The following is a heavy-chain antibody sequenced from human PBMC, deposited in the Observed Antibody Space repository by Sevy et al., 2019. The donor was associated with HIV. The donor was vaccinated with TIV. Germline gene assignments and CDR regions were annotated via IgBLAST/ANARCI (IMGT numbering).Heavy chain of an antibody. Sequence: SETLSLTCAVYGGSFSGYYWNWIRQSPGKGLEWIGEINRSGSTHYNPSPKSRVTISVDTSKNQFSLRLNSVTAADTAVYYCARAPPVVVVPGAPSWFDPWGQGTLVTVSS. CDR2: INRSGST. V-gene: IGHV4-34*01. D-gene: IGHD2-2*01. CDR3: ARAPPVVVVPGAPSWFDP. CDR1: GGSFSGYY. J-gene: IGHJ5*02.